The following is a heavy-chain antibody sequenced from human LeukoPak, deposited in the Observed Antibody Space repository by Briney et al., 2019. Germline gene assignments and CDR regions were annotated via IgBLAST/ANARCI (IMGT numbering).Heavy chain of an antibody. V-gene: IGHV4-39*07. CDR1: GGSISSSSYY. J-gene: IGHJ3*02. D-gene: IGHD1-26*01. CDR3: ARVWELSDAFDI. CDR2: IYYSGST. Sequence: SETLSLSCTVSGGSISSSSYYWGWIRQPPGKGLEWIGSIYYSGSTPYNPSLKSRVTISVDTSKNQFSLKLSSVTAADAAVYYCARVWELSDAFDIWGQGTMVTVSS.